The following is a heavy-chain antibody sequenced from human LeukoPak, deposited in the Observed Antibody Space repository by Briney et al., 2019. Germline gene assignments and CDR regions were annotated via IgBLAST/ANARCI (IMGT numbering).Heavy chain of an antibody. CDR3: GRDPRLGIRGYTYGYIEY. Sequence: GASVKVSCKASGYTFTSYDINWVRRAPGQGLQWMGWINTNTGNPTYAQGFTGRYVFSLDTSVSTAYLQISGLTADDTAVYFCGRDPRLGIRGYTYGYIEYWGQGTLVTVSS. V-gene: IGHV7-4-1*02. J-gene: IGHJ4*02. D-gene: IGHD5-18*01. CDR1: GYTFTSYD. CDR2: INTNTGNP.